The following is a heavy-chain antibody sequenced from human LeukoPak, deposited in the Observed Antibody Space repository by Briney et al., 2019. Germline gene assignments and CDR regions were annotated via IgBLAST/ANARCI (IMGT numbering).Heavy chain of an antibody. CDR1: GFTFSSYA. Sequence: GGSLRLSCAASGFTFSSYAMSWVRQAPGKGLEWVSAISGSGGSTYYADSVKGRFTISRGNSKNTLYLQMNSLRAEDTAVYYCTKRLDSSGYYYAPDYWGQGTLVTVSS. V-gene: IGHV3-23*01. CDR2: ISGSGGST. J-gene: IGHJ4*02. D-gene: IGHD3-22*01. CDR3: TKRLDSSGYYYAPDY.